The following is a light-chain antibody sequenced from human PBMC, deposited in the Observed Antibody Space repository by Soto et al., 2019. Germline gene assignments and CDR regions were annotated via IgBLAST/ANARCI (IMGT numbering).Light chain of an antibody. CDR3: QQRSNWPLT. CDR1: QSVSSY. CDR2: DAS. J-gene: IGKJ4*01. Sequence: EIVLTQSPATLSFSPGERATLSCRASQSVSSYLAWYQQKPGQAPRLLIYDASNRATGIPARFSGSGSGTDLTLTISSLEPEDFAVYYCQQRSNWPLTFGGGTKVDIK. V-gene: IGKV3-11*01.